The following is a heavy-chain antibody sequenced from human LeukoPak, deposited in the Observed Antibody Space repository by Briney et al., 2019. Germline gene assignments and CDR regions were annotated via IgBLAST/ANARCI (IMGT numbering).Heavy chain of an antibody. D-gene: IGHD1-26*01. CDR2: IKQDGSER. J-gene: IGHJ4*02. CDR3: ARDEVGGPLKY. CDR1: GFTFSSYW. V-gene: IGHV3-7*01. Sequence: PGGSLRLSCAASGFTFSSYWMSWVRQAPGKGLEWVANIKQDGSERNYVDSVKGRFTISRDNAKNSLFLQMNSLRAEDTAVYYCARDEVGGPLKYWGQGVLVTVSS.